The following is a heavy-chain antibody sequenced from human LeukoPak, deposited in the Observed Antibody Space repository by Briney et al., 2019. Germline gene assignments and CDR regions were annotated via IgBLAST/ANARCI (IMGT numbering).Heavy chain of an antibody. J-gene: IGHJ5*02. CDR3: ARDAAAGINWFDP. CDR1: GGSFSGYY. D-gene: IGHD6-13*01. Sequence: SETLSLTCAVYGGSFSGYYWSWIRQPPGKGLEWIGEINHSGSTNYNPSLKSRVTISVETSKNQFSLKLSSVTAADTAVYYCARDAAAGINWFDPWGQGTLVTVSS. V-gene: IGHV4-34*01. CDR2: INHSGST.